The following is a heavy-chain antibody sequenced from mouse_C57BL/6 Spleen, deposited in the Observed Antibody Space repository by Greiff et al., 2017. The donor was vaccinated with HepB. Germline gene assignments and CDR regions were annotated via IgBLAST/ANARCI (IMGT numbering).Heavy chain of an antibody. CDR1: GFNIKDYY. V-gene: IGHV14-2*01. CDR3: ARDYYGSSYDGYYFDY. D-gene: IGHD1-1*01. J-gene: IGHJ2*01. CDR2: IDPEDGET. Sequence: EVKLMESGAELVKPGASVKLSCTASGFNIKDYYMHWVKQRTEQGLEWIGRIDPEDGETKYAPKFQGKATITADTSSNTAYLQLSSLTSEDTAVYYCARDYYGSSYDGYYFDYWGQGTTLTVSS.